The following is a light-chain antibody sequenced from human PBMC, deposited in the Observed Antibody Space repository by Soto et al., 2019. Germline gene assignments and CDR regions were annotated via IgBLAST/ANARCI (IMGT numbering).Light chain of an antibody. J-gene: IGKJ2*01. Sequence: DIQMTQSPSTLSASVGDRVTITCRTSPSINNWLAWYQQKPGKAPTLLIYKASLLESGVPSRFSGSVSGTEFTLTISSLQPDDFATYYCQQYDSYPYNFAQGTKLE. CDR2: KAS. CDR3: QQYDSYPYN. V-gene: IGKV1-5*03. CDR1: PSINNW.